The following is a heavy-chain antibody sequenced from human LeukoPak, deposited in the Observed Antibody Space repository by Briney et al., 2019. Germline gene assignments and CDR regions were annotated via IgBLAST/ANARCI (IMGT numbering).Heavy chain of an antibody. CDR3: ARRSKAVAGLAFDI. J-gene: IGHJ3*02. CDR1: GGSISSYY. D-gene: IGHD6-19*01. Sequence: ETPCLTRTVSGGSISSYYWTWIRQPPGKGLEGIGYIYYTGNTNYNPSLKSRVTTSVDTSKNHFSLKLSSVTAADTAVYYCARRSKAVAGLAFDIWGRPTMSGDSS. CDR2: IYYTGNT. V-gene: IGHV4-59*08.